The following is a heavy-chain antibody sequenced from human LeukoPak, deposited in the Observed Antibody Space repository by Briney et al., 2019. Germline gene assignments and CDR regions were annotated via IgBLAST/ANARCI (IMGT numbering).Heavy chain of an antibody. Sequence: SVKVSCKASGGTFSRYAISWVRQAPGQGLEWMGRMIPIVGIAKYAQKLQGRVTITADMSTSTAYMELSNLRSEDTAVYYCARTNPHYYDSSGYYNLDYWGQGTLVTVSS. CDR1: GGTFSRYA. V-gene: IGHV1-69*04. D-gene: IGHD3-22*01. CDR2: MIPIVGIA. J-gene: IGHJ4*02. CDR3: ARTNPHYYDSSGYYNLDY.